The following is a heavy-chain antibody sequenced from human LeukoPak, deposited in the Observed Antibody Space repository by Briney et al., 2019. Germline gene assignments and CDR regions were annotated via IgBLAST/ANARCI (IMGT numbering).Heavy chain of an antibody. V-gene: IGHV4-34*01. CDR2: INHSGST. Sequence: SETLSLTCAVYGGSFSGYYWSWIRQPPGKGLEWIGEINHSGSTNYNPSLKSRVTISVDTSKNQFSLKLSSVTAAGTAVYYCATASSNCSSTSCLLNWFDPWGQGTLVTVSS. J-gene: IGHJ5*02. CDR3: ATASSNCSSTSCLLNWFDP. D-gene: IGHD2-2*01. CDR1: GGSFSGYY.